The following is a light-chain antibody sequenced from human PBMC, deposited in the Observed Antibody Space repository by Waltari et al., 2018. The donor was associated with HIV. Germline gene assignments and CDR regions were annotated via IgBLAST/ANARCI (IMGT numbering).Light chain of an antibody. V-gene: IGLV4-69*01. CDR3: QTWGTGGV. CDR2: LNSDGSH. Sequence: QVVLTQSPSASAPLGTSVNLTCTLNSGHSSSPIAWPQQQPEKGPRYLMKLNSDGSHSKGDGIPDRFSGSSSGSKRYLSISSLQSEDEADYYCQTWGTGGVFGGGTKLTVL. CDR1: SGHSSSP. J-gene: IGLJ3*02.